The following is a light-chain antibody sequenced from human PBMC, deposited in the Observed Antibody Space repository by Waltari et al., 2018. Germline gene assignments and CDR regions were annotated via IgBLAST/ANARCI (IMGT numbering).Light chain of an antibody. CDR1: QSVTGY. CDR3: QQRTNWPMYT. J-gene: IGKJ2*01. CDR2: GAS. Sequence: EIVLTQSPGTLFFSPGEKAPPSCRASQSVTGYLAWYQHKPGQGPRLLIYGASNRATGIPARFSGSGSGTDFTLTINSLEPEDFAVYYCQQRTNWPMYTFGQGTKLEIK. V-gene: IGKV3-11*01.